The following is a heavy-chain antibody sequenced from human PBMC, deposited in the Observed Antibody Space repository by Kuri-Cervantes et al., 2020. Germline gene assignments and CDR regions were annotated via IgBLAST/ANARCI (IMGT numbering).Heavy chain of an antibody. CDR3: AKDPLDWNSEWFDP. D-gene: IGHD3-9*01. Sequence: GGSLRLSCKGSGYSFTTYWIAWVRQAPEKGLEWDSVISGIAGSTYYADSVKGRFTISRDNSNNKLYLQMNSLRAEDTAVYYCAKDPLDWNSEWFDPWGQGTLVTVSS. CDR1: GYSFTTYW. V-gene: IGHV3-23*01. J-gene: IGHJ5*02. CDR2: ISGIAGST.